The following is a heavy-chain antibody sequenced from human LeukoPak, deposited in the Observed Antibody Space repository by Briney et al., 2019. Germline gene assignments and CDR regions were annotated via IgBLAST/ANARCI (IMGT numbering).Heavy chain of an antibody. V-gene: IGHV3-23*01. CDR1: GFTFSSYA. CDR2: ISGSGGST. CDR3: AKFVLSVAGNGDYYYYYYMDV. Sequence: QPGGSLRLSCAASGFTFSSYAMSWVRQAPGKGLEWVSAISGSGGSTYYADSVKGRFTISRDNSKNTLYLQMNSLRAGDTAVYYCAKFVLSVAGNGDYYYYYYMDVWGKGTTVTVSS. D-gene: IGHD6-19*01. J-gene: IGHJ6*03.